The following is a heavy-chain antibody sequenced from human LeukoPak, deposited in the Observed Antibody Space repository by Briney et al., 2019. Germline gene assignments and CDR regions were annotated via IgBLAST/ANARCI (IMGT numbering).Heavy chain of an antibody. Sequence: ASVKVSCKASGYTFTSYDINWVRQATGQGLEGMGWMNPNSGNTGYAQKFQARVTMTSNTSRSTAYIDLSSLRSEDTAVYYCARGGGGYNWNDVACYWGQGTLVTVSS. CDR2: MNPNSGNT. CDR3: ARGGGGYNWNDVACY. D-gene: IGHD1-20*01. V-gene: IGHV1-8*01. CDR1: GYTFTSYD. J-gene: IGHJ4*02.